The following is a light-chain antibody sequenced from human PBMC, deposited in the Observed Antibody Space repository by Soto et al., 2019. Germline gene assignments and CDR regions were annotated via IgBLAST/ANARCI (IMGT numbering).Light chain of an antibody. Sequence: QSALTQPASVSGSPGQSITISCTGTSSDVGTYKPVSWYQQYPGKAPKVIIYDDTKMPSGVSSRFSGSKSGNTASLTISGLQAEDEADYYCCSFAGSSTSFGGGTKVTVL. J-gene: IGLJ3*02. CDR1: SSDVGTYKP. CDR3: CSFAGSSTS. CDR2: DDT. V-gene: IGLV2-23*01.